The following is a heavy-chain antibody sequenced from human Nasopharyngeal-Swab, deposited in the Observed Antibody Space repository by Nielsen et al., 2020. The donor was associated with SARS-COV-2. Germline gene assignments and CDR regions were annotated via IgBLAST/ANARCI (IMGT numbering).Heavy chain of an antibody. CDR3: AKDEAYYDFWSGTGVFGWFDP. Sequence: GESLKISCAASGFTFSSYAMSWVRQAPGKGLEWVSAISGSGGSTYYADSVKGRFTISRDNSKNTLYLQTNSLRAEDTAVYYCAKDEAYYDFWSGTGVFGWFDPWGQGTLVTVSS. J-gene: IGHJ5*02. CDR2: ISGSGGST. V-gene: IGHV3-23*01. CDR1: GFTFSSYA. D-gene: IGHD3-3*01.